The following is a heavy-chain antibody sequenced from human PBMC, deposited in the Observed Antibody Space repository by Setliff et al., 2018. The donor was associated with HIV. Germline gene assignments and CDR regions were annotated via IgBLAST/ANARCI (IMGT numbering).Heavy chain of an antibody. V-gene: IGHV3-7*01. J-gene: IGHJ6*02. CDR2: IKQDGSEK. Sequence: GGPLRLSCAASGFTFSSYWMSWVRQAPGKGLEWVANIKQDGSEKYYVDSVKGRFTISRDNAKKTLYLQMNSLRAEDTAVYYCARDYHAFRMIVVVDNYYGMDVWGQGTTVTVSS. CDR3: ARDYHAFRMIVVVDNYYGMDV. D-gene: IGHD3-22*01. CDR1: GFTFSSYW.